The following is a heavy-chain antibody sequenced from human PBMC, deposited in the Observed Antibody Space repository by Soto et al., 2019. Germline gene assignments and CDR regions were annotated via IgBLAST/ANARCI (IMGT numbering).Heavy chain of an antibody. CDR2: INHSGST. CDR3: ARDSISPTYYYYGMDV. J-gene: IGHJ6*02. D-gene: IGHD3-9*01. Sequence: SETLSLTCAVYVGSFSGYYWSWIRQPPGKGLEWIGEINHSGSTNYNPSLKSRVTISVDTSKNQFSLKLSSVTAADTAVYYCARDSISPTYYYYGMDVWGQGTKVTVSS. CDR1: VGSFSGYY. V-gene: IGHV4-34*01.